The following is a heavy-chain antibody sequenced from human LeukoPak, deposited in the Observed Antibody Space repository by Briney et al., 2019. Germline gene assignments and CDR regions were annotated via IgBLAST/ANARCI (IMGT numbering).Heavy chain of an antibody. CDR1: GFTFSSHW. Sequence: GGSLRLSCAASGFTFSSHWMSYVRQAPGKGLEWVADIKQGGSEKYYVDSVKGRFTISRDNGKNSLYLQMNSLRAEDTAVYYCARGPSYGDRSDFLDYWGEGTLVTVSS. CDR2: IKQGGSEK. V-gene: IGHV3-7*01. J-gene: IGHJ4*02. D-gene: IGHD4/OR15-4a*01. CDR3: ARGPSYGDRSDFLDY.